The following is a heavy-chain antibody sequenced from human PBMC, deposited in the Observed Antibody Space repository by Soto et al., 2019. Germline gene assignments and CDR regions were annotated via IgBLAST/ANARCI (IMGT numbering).Heavy chain of an antibody. V-gene: IGHV3-20*04. D-gene: IGHD1-26*01. CDR2: VNWNGGST. Sequence: EVQLVESGGGVLRPGGSLRLSCAASGFTFDDYGMSWARQAPGKGLEWVSGVNWNGGSTGYADSVKGRFTISRDNAKNPMYLQMTRLRAEEMAFYYCVRGASLNFDYWGHGALVTVSS. CDR3: VRGASLNFDY. J-gene: IGHJ4*01. CDR1: GFTFDDYG.